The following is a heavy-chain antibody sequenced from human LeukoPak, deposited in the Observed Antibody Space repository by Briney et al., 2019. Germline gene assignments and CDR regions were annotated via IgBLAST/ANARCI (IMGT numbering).Heavy chain of an antibody. CDR3: AKDYGSGSYFDY. CDR1: GFTFSSYG. CDR2: IRYDGSNK. V-gene: IGHV3-30*02. D-gene: IGHD3-10*01. J-gene: IGHJ4*02. Sequence: PGGSLRLSCAASGFTFSSYGMHWVRQAPGKGLEWVAFIRYDGSNKYYADSVKGRFTISRDNSKNTLYLQMNSLRAKGTAVYYCAKDYGSGSYFDYWGQGTLVTVSS.